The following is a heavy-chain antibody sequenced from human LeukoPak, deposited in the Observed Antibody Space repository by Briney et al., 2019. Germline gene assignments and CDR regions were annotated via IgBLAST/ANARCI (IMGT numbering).Heavy chain of an antibody. V-gene: IGHV4-4*07. D-gene: IGHD6-13*01. J-gene: IGHJ4*02. CDR2: IYSSGTI. Sequence: PSETLSLTWTVSGGSISTYYWSWIRQPVGRGLEWIGRIYSSGTINYNPSLKSRVTMSLDTSKNQFSLQLISVTPEDTAAYYCARSSSWFDYWGQGTLVTVSS. CDR1: GGSISTYY. CDR3: ARSSSWFDY.